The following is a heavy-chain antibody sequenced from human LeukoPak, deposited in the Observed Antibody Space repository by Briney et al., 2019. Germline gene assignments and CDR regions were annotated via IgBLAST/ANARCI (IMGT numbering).Heavy chain of an antibody. J-gene: IGHJ4*02. D-gene: IGHD4-23*01. CDR3: ARGGSYGGYHSY. CDR2: VSTSGGDT. V-gene: IGHV3-23*01. Sequence: GGSLRLSCAASGFTFGTYAMSWVRQAPGKGLEWVSSVSTSGGDTYNADSVKGRFTISRDNAKNSLYLQMNSLRAEDTALYYSARGGSYGGYHSYWGQGTLVTVSS. CDR1: GFTFGTYA.